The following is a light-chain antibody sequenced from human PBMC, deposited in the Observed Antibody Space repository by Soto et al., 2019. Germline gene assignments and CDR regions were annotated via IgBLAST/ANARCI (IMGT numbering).Light chain of an antibody. V-gene: IGKV1-5*03. CDR3: QQYNDSFPYT. CDR1: QSISTW. J-gene: IGKJ2*01. Sequence: QMAHSASPLPASIGDTVTITCRASQSISTWLAWYQQKPGTVPKLLIYKASTLESGVPSRFSGSRSGTEYTLTVSSLQPDDFATYYCQQYNDSFPYTFGQGTKVDIK. CDR2: KAS.